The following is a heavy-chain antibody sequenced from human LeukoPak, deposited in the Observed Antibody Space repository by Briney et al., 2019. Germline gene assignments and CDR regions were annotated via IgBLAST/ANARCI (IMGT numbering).Heavy chain of an antibody. J-gene: IGHJ4*02. D-gene: IGHD5-24*01. CDR2: SSSSSSYI. CDR1: GFTFSSYS. CDR3: ARNILLEIATIGPPL. Sequence: GGYLRLSCAASGFTFSSYSMNWVRQAPGKGLEWVSSSSSSSSYIYYADSVKGRFTISRDNAKNSLYLQMNSLRAEDTAVYYCARNILLEIATIGPPLWGQGTLVTVSS. V-gene: IGHV3-21*01.